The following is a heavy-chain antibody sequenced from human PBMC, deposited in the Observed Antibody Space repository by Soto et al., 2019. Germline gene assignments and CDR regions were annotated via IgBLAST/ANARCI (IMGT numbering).Heavy chain of an antibody. CDR2: VNHGGTS. Sequence: PSETLSLTCAVHGGSFSGYYWDWIRQPPGKGLEWIGEVNHGGTSNYNPSLKSRAIISVDTSKNQFSLKLSSVTAADTAVYYCARARGGYYDYWGQGTLVTVSS. CDR1: GGSFSGYY. D-gene: IGHD3-22*01. J-gene: IGHJ4*02. CDR3: ARARGGYYDY. V-gene: IGHV4-34*01.